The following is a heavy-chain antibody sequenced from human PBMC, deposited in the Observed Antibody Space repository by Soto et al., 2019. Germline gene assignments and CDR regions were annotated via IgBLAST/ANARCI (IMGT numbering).Heavy chain of an antibody. CDR3: ASSGGIQLWTYYGMDV. V-gene: IGHV1-8*01. CDR2: MNPNSGNT. J-gene: IGHJ6*02. Sequence: QVPLVQSGAEVKKPGASVKVSCKASGYTFTSYDINWVRQATGQGLEWMGWMNPNSGNTGYAQKFQGRVTMTRNTSISTAYMELSSLRSEDTAVYYCASSGGIQLWTYYGMDVWGQGTTVTVSS. D-gene: IGHD5-18*01. CDR1: GYTFTSYD.